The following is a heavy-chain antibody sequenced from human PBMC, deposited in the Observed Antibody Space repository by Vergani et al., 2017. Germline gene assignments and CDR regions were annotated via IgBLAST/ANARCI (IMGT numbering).Heavy chain of an antibody. CDR3: ARSRVGRSGSYLQIDY. CDR2: IIPIFGTA. V-gene: IGHV1-69*01. Sequence: QVQLVQSGAEVKKPGSSVKVSCKASGGTFSSYAISWVRQAPGQGLEWMGGIIPIFGTANYAQKFQGRVTITADESTSTAYMELSSLRSKDTAVYYCARSRVGRSGSYLQIDYWGQGTLVTVSS. J-gene: IGHJ4*02. CDR1: GGTFSSYA. D-gene: IGHD1-26*01.